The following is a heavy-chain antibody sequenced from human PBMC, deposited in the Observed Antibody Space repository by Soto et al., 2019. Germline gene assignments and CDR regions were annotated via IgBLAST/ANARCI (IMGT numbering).Heavy chain of an antibody. CDR2: IHSDGSST. Sequence: EVQLVESEGGLVQRGGSLRLSCAASGFTFNYYWMHWVRQAPGQGLVWVSHIHSDGSSTTYADSVKGRFTISRDNAKNTLYLQMNSLRAEDTAVYYFARVDKGGFDLWGQGTTVTVSS. CDR3: ARVDKGGFDL. D-gene: IGHD2-15*01. V-gene: IGHV3-74*01. CDR1: GFTFNYYW. J-gene: IGHJ3*01.